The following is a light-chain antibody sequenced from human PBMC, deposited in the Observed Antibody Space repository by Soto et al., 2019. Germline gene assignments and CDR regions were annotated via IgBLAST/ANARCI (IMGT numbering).Light chain of an antibody. Sequence: EIVLTQSPGTLSLSPGDRATLSCRASQSVSSTHLAWYHQKPGQAPRLLIYGASTRASGIPDRFSGSGSGTDFTLTISRLEPEDFAVYYWHQYGSSPQTFGQGTKVEIK. CDR2: GAS. J-gene: IGKJ1*01. CDR3: HQYGSSPQT. V-gene: IGKV3-20*01. CDR1: QSVSSTH.